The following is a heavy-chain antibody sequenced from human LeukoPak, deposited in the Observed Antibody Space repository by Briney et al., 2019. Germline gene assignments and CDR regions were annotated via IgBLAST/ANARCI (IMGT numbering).Heavy chain of an antibody. J-gene: IGHJ4*02. V-gene: IGHV3-15*01. CDR3: ITDTGDYENF. CDR2: IKSKSDGETR. D-gene: IGHD4-17*01. Sequence: GGSLRLSCAASGFSFSNAWMSWVSQAPGKGLEWVGRIKSKSDGETRDYAAPVRGRFAISRDDSKNTLFLLMNSLKTDDTAVYFCITDTGDYENFWGQGTLVTVSS. CDR1: GFSFSNAW.